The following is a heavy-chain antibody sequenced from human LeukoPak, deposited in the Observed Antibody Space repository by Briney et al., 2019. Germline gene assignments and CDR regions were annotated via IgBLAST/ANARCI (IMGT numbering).Heavy chain of an antibody. CDR2: IYSSGST. CDR1: GGSISSSSYY. D-gene: IGHD2-15*01. J-gene: IGHJ4*02. V-gene: IGHV4-39*01. CDR3: ATNGWSGYYFEY. Sequence: SETLSLTCTVSGGSISSSSYYWGWIRQPPGKGLEWIGSIYSSGSTYYNPSLKSRVTISVDTSKNQFSLKLSSVTAADTAMYYCATNGWSGYYFEYWGQGTLVPVSS.